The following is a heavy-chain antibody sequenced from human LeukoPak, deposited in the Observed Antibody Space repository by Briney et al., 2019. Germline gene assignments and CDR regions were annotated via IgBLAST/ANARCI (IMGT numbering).Heavy chain of an antibody. CDR1: GVPLSNGDYY. D-gene: IGHD2-2*01. CDR2: IYYSGST. V-gene: IGHV4-30-4*08. Sequence: SETLSLTCSVSGVPLSNGDYYWNWIRQPPGKGLEGIGYIYYSGSTYYNPSLKSRVTISLDTSENQFSLALSSVTAADTAVYYCARSPRPCSSTSCYAKTADGAFDIWGQGTMVTVSS. CDR3: ARSPRPCSSTSCYAKTADGAFDI. J-gene: IGHJ3*02.